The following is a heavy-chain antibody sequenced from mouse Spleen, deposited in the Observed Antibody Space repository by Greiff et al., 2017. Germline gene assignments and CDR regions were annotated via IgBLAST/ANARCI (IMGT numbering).Heavy chain of an antibody. CDR1: GFTFSDYG. V-gene: IGHV5-17*01. J-gene: IGHJ4*01. CDR2: ISSGSSTI. Sequence: EVKLMESGGGLVKPGGSLKLSCAASGFTFSDYGMHWVRQAPEKGLEWVAYISSGSSTIYYADTVKGRFTISRDNAKNTLFLQMTSLRSEDTAMYYCATSDEDAMDYWGQGTSVTVSS. CDR3: ATSDEDAMDY.